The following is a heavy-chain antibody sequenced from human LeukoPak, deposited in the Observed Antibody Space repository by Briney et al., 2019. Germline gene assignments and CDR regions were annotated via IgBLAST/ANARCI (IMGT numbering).Heavy chain of an antibody. J-gene: IGHJ3*02. CDR3: ARDLVSDAYTFDI. Sequence: PGGSLRLSCTASGVTFSSYDMNWVRQAPGKGLEWVSYISGSGTTIYYADSVKGRFTVSRDYSKNSLYLQMNSLRAEDTAVYYCARDLVSDAYTFDIWGQGTMVTVSS. D-gene: IGHD3-16*01. CDR1: GVTFSSYD. V-gene: IGHV3-48*03. CDR2: ISGSGTTI.